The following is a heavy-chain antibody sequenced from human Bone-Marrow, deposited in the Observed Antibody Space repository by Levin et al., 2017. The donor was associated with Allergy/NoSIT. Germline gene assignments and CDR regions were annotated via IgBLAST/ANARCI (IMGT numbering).Heavy chain of an antibody. J-gene: IGHJ6*02. CDR1: GFSFNRHA. V-gene: IGHV3-33*01. CDR3: ARDGYSSSGSYYYYAMDV. D-gene: IGHD5-18*01. Sequence: PGGSLRLSCEASGFSFNRHAMHWVRQAPGKGLEWVASIYYDGSKEFYADSVRGRFTISRDNSKNSLYVQMNSLRVEDTAVYYCARDGYSSSGSYYYYAMDVWGQGTTVTVSS. CDR2: IYYDGSKE.